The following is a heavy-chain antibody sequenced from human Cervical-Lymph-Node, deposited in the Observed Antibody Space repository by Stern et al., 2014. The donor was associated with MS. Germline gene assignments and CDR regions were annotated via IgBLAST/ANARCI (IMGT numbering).Heavy chain of an antibody. CDR1: GGTFRTYS. V-gene: IGHV1-69*06. Sequence: VQLLESGAEVKKPGSSVKVSCKASGGTFRTYSITWVRQAPGQGLEWMGGIIPFLNTANHAQTFQGRITITADKSTGTTYMEISSLRSDNTAVYYCASSLVASGHWGQGTLVIVS. D-gene: IGHD2-8*02. J-gene: IGHJ4*02. CDR2: IIPFLNTA. CDR3: ASSLVASGH.